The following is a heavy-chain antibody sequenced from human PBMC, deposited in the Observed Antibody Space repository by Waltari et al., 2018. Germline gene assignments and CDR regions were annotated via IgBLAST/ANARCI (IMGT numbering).Heavy chain of an antibody. D-gene: IGHD5-12*01. CDR3: ARARDGYNADY. Sequence: EVQLVESGGGLVQQGGSLRLSCAASGFTLSSDEMHWVRQAPGKGLEWVSYISSSGSTIYYADSVKGRFTISGDNAKNSLYLQMNSLRAEDTAVYYCARARDGYNADYWGQGTLVTVSS. V-gene: IGHV3-48*03. J-gene: IGHJ4*02. CDR2: ISSSGSTI. CDR1: GFTLSSDE.